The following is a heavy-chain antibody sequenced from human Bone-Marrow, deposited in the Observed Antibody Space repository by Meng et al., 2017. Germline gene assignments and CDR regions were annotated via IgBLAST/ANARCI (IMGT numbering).Heavy chain of an antibody. D-gene: IGHD4-23*01. Sequence: VQLKQWGAGLLKPSETLSLPCAVYGGSCSGYYWSWIRQPPGKGLEWIGEINHSGSTNYNPSLKSRVSISVDTPKNQFSLRLNSVTAADTAVYYCARVNGGPYYFDCWGQGTLVTVSS. V-gene: IGHV4-34*01. CDR3: ARVNGGPYYFDC. J-gene: IGHJ4*02. CDR2: INHSGST. CDR1: GGSCSGYY.